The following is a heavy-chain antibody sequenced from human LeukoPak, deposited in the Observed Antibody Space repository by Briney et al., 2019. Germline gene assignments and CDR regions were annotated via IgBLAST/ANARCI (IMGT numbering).Heavy chain of an antibody. CDR2: INPNSGGT. CDR3: ARDIIPHDYGDYNAFDI. Sequence: ASVKVSCKASGYTFTGYYMHWVRQAPGQGLEWMGWINPNSGGTNYAQKLQGRVTMTTDTSTSTAYMELRSLRSDDTAVYYCARDIIPHDYGDYNAFDIWGQGTMVTVSS. J-gene: IGHJ3*02. V-gene: IGHV1-2*02. D-gene: IGHD4-17*01. CDR1: GYTFTGYY.